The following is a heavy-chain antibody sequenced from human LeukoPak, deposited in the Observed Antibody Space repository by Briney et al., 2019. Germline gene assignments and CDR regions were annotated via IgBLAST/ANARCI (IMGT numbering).Heavy chain of an antibody. D-gene: IGHD3-10*01. Sequence: ASVTVSCKASGYTFTSYYMHWVRQAPGQGLEWMGIINPSGGSTSYAQKFQGRVTMTRDTSTSTVYMELSSLRSEDTAVYYGARAIPNYYGSGSYLDYWGQGTLVTVSS. J-gene: IGHJ4*02. V-gene: IGHV1-46*03. CDR1: GYTFTSYY. CDR3: ARAIPNYYGSGSYLDY. CDR2: INPSGGST.